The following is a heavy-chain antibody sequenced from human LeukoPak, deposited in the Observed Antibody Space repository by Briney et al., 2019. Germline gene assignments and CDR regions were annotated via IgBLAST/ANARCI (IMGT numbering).Heavy chain of an antibody. Sequence: PSETLSLTCTVSGGSISSYYWSWIRQPAGKGLEWIGRIYTSGSTNYNPSLKSRVTISVDKSKNQFSLKLSSATAADTAVYYCARDLSSSGGWFDPWGQGTLVTVSS. D-gene: IGHD6-6*01. V-gene: IGHV4-4*07. J-gene: IGHJ5*02. CDR3: ARDLSSSGGWFDP. CDR1: GGSISSYY. CDR2: IYTSGST.